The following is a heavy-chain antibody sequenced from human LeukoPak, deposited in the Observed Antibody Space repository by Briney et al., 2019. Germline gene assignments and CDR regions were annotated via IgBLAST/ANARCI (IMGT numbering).Heavy chain of an antibody. D-gene: IGHD3-10*01. CDR2: INPNSGGT. CDR1: GYTLTNYA. J-gene: IGHJ2*01. CDR3: AREGRGWYFDL. Sequence: ASVKVSCKASGYTLTNYAIHWVRQAPGQGLEWMGWINPNSGGTNYAQKYQGRVTMTRDTSISTAYMELSRLRSDDTAVYYCAREGRGWYFDLWGRGTLVTVSS. V-gene: IGHV1-2*02.